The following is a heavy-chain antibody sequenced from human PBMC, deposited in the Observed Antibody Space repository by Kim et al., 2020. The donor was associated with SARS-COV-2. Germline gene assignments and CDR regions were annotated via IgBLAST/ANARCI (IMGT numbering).Heavy chain of an antibody. J-gene: IGHJ4*02. D-gene: IGHD1-1*01. CDR1: GYTFTSYY. Sequence: ASVKVSCKASGYTFTSYYMHWVRQAPGQGLEWMGMINLSADRTNYAQNFQCRVTMTRDTSTSTVYMELSSLRSEDTAMYYCAREPPGATDGFDYWGQGTLVTVSS. CDR3: AREPPGATDGFDY. CDR2: INLSADRT. V-gene: IGHV1-46*01.